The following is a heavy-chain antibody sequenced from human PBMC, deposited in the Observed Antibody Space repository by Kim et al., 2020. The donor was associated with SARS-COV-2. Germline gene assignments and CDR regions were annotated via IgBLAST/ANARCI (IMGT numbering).Heavy chain of an antibody. Sequence: GGSLRLSCAVTGFTFVAYGMQWVRQAPGKGLEWVATISYDGSNKYYADSVKGRFTISRDNSKNTVFLQMNNLRNEDAAVYFCAKDQGSYGDYDYFYFGIDVWGQGATVSVFS. CDR3: AKDQGSYGDYDYFYFGIDV. D-gene: IGHD4-17*01. CDR1: GFTFVAYG. V-gene: IGHV3-30*18. CDR2: ISYDGSNK. J-gene: IGHJ6*02.